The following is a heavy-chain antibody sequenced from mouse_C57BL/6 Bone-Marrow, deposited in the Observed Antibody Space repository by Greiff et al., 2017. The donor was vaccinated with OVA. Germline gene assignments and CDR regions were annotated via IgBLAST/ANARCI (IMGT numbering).Heavy chain of an antibody. Sequence: QVLLKQPGPELVKPWASVKLSCKASGYTFTSYWLHWVKQSPGQGLEWIGRIHPNSGSTNYNEKIKSKATLTVDKSSSTAYMQHNSLTYEDAAGYYCARPQMQIDDWGKGTTLTVSS. J-gene: IGHJ2*01. CDR2: IHPNSGST. CDR1: GYTFTSYW. CDR3: ARPQMQIDD. D-gene: IGHD6-5*01. V-gene: IGHV1-64*01.